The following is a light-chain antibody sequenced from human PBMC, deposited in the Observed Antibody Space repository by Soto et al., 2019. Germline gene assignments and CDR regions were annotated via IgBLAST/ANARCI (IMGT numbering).Light chain of an antibody. J-gene: IGKJ1*01. CDR3: MQALQTPPT. CDR1: QSLLHSNGYNY. Sequence: DIVMTQSALSLAVTPGEPASISCRSSQSLLHSNGYNYLDWYLQKPGQSPQLLIYLGSNRASGVPDRFSGSGSGTDFTLKISRVEAEDVGVYYCMQALQTPPTFGQGTKVEIK. CDR2: LGS. V-gene: IGKV2-28*01.